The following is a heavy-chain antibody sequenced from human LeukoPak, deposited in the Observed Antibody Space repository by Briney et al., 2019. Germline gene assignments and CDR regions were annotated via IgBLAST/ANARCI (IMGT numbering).Heavy chain of an antibody. J-gene: IGHJ6*02. Sequence: ASVKVSCKASGYTFTAYYLQWVRLAPGQGLEWMGWINPKSGGTEYAQRFQGRVTMTRDTSTSTAYMELSRLRSDDTAVYYCAREWGSGSYYAYYYYGMDVWGQGTTVTVSS. D-gene: IGHD3-10*01. V-gene: IGHV1-2*02. CDR2: INPKSGGT. CDR1: GYTFTAYY. CDR3: AREWGSGSYYAYYYYGMDV.